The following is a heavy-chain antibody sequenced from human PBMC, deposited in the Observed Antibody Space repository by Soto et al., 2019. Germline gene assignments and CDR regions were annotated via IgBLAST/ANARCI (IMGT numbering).Heavy chain of an antibody. Sequence: GGSLRLSCAASGFTFSSYAMSWVRQAPGKGLEWVSAISGSGGSTYYADSVKGRFTISRDNSKNTLYLQMNSLRAEDTAVYYCAKKGFLEWLSPGIRGYMDVWGKGTTVTVSS. D-gene: IGHD3-3*01. V-gene: IGHV3-23*01. J-gene: IGHJ6*03. CDR3: AKKGFLEWLSPGIRGYMDV. CDR2: ISGSGGST. CDR1: GFTFSSYA.